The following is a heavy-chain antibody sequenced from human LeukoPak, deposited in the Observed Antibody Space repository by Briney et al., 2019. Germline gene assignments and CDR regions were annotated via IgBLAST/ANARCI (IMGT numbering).Heavy chain of an antibody. CDR3: ASPEMARDGTYAMDV. D-gene: IGHD5-24*01. Sequence: PGGSLRLSCAASGFTFSSYWMSWVRQAPGKGLEWVSAVRPSGGGTFYADSVKGRFTVSRDDSKNTLYLQMNSLRAEDTAVYYCASPEMARDGTYAMDVWGQGTTVTVSS. CDR2: VRPSGGGT. J-gene: IGHJ6*02. V-gene: IGHV3-23*01. CDR1: GFTFSSYW.